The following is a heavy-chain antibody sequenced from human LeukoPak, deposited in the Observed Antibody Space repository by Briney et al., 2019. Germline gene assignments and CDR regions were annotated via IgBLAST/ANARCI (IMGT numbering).Heavy chain of an antibody. J-gene: IGHJ4*02. CDR1: GFTFGEHG. CDR2: TSYDGSNR. V-gene: IGHV3-30*18. CDR3: VKDSSSGSYFDY. D-gene: IGHD3-10*01. Sequence: PGGSLRLSCAASGFTFGEHGMHWVRQAPGKGLEWVAVTSYDGSNRYYADSVKGRFTISRDNSRNTLHLQMSSLRVEDTAVYYCVKDSSSGSYFDYWGQGTLVTVSS.